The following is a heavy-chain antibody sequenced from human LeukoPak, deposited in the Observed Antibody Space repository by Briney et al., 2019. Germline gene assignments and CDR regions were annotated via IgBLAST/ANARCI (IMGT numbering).Heavy chain of an antibody. CDR2: ISYDGSNK. J-gene: IGHJ4*02. CDR3: ARDPGYSGYGSDYFDY. CDR1: GFTFSSYA. Sequence: GGSLRLSCAASGFTFSSYAVHWVRQAPGKGLEWAAVISYDGSNKYYADSVKGRFTISRDNSKNTLCLQMNSLRAEDTAVYYCARDPGYSGYGSDYFDYWGQGTLLTVSS. V-gene: IGHV3-30-3*01. D-gene: IGHD5-12*01.